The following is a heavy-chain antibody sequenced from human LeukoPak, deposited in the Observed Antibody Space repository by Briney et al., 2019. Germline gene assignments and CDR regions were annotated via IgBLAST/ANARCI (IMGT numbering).Heavy chain of an antibody. Sequence: GGSLRLSCAASGFTFSNYAISWVRQTPEKGLEWVSSFSGSGGSTYYADSVKGRFTISRDNSKNTLYLQMNSLRAEDTAVYYCAKDSSPYYYDSSGYPDAFDIWGQGTMVTVSS. V-gene: IGHV3-23*01. D-gene: IGHD3-22*01. CDR1: GFTFSNYA. J-gene: IGHJ3*02. CDR2: FSGSGGST. CDR3: AKDSSPYYYDSSGYPDAFDI.